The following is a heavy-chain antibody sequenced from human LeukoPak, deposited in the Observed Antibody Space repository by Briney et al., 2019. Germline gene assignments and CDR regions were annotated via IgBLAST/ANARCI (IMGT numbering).Heavy chain of an antibody. D-gene: IGHD6-6*01. CDR1: GFTFSSYS. CDR2: ISSSSSYI. J-gene: IGHJ4*02. CDR3: ARDPGSSSSLPDYYFDY. V-gene: IGHV3-21*01. Sequence: GGSLRLSCAASGFTFSSYSMNWVRQAPGKGLEWVSSISSSSSYIYYADSVKGRFTISRDNAKNSLYLQMNSLRAEDTAVYYCARDPGSSSSLPDYYFDYWGQGTLVTVSS.